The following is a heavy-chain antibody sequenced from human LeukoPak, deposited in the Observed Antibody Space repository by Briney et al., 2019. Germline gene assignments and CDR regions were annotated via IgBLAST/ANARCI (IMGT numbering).Heavy chain of an antibody. V-gene: IGHV3-23*01. J-gene: IGHJ4*02. Sequence: GGSLRLSCAASGFSFSSYAVSWVRQAPGKGLEWVSGISGSGGSTYYADSVKGRFTISRDNSKNTLYLQMNSLGAEDTAVYYCAKVAPYGNYLFHYWGQGTLVTVSS. CDR2: ISGSGGST. D-gene: IGHD1-7*01. CDR3: AKVAPYGNYLFHY. CDR1: GFSFSSYA.